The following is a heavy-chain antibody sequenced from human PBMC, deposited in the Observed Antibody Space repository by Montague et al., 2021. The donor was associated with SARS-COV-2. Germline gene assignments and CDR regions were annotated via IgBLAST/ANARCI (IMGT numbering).Heavy chain of an antibody. J-gene: IGHJ4*02. CDR3: ARSQDCSTASCHFDY. D-gene: IGHD2-2*01. CDR1: GYSISSGYY. CDR2: IQHSGST. V-gene: IGHV4-38-2*02. Sequence: SETLSLTCTVSGYSISSGYYWGWIRQPPGKGLEWIGSIQHSGSTYYNPSLKSRVTISVDTSKNQFSLKLSSVTAADTAVYYCARSQDCSTASCHFDYWGQGTLVTVSS.